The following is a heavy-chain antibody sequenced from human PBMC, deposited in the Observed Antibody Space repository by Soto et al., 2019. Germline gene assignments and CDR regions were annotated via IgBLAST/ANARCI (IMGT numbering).Heavy chain of an antibody. J-gene: IGHJ4*02. CDR3: VREEVLVMATRARFDS. CDR2: IWYDGNNK. D-gene: IGHD6-13*01. Sequence: QVQLVESGGGVVQPGRSLRLSCAASGFTFRTYGMHWVRQAPGKGLEWVAGIWYDGNNKYYADSVKGRFTVSRDNSRNTLFLHMNNLRVDDTAIYYCVREEVLVMATRARFDSWGQGTLVTVSS. CDR1: GFTFRTYG. V-gene: IGHV3-33*01.